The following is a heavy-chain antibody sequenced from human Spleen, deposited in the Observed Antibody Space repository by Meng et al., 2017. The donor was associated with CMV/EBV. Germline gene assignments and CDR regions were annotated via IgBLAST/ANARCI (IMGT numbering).Heavy chain of an antibody. D-gene: IGHD3-3*01. CDR2: IYPGDSDT. J-gene: IGHJ3*02. CDR3: ATPTLNFWNSPDALDI. Sequence: KVSCKGSGYSFTSYWIGWARQMPGKGLEWMGIIYPGDSDTRYSPSFQGQVTISADRSISTAYLQWTSLKASDTAMYYCATPTLNFWNSPDALDIWGQGTMVTVSS. CDR1: GYSFTSYW. V-gene: IGHV5-51*01.